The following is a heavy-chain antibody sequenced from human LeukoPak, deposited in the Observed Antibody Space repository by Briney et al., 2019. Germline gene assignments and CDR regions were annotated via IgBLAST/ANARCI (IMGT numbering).Heavy chain of an antibody. CDR2: ISWNSGSI. J-gene: IGHJ4*02. D-gene: IGHD6-13*01. Sequence: GGSLRLSCAASGFTFDDYAMHWVRQAPGKGLEWVSGISWNSGSIGYADSGKGRFTISRDNAKNSLYLQMNSLRAEDTALYYCAKDFSDSSSWYDYWGQGTLVTVSS. CDR1: GFTFDDYA. V-gene: IGHV3-9*01. CDR3: AKDFSDSSSWYDY.